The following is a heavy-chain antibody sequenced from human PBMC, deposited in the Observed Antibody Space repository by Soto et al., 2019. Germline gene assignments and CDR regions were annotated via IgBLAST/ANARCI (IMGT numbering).Heavy chain of an antibody. CDR3: ARAGLDSSSWYKPYYYYYYGMDV. D-gene: IGHD6-13*01. CDR1: VGSISSYY. Sequence: SETLSLTCTVSVGSISSYYWSWIRQRPGKGLEWIGYIYYSGSTNYNPSLKIRVTISVDTSKNQSSLKLSSGTAADTAVYYCARAGLDSSSWYKPYYYYYYGMDVWGQGTTVTVSS. V-gene: IGHV4-59*01. CDR2: IYYSGST. J-gene: IGHJ6*02.